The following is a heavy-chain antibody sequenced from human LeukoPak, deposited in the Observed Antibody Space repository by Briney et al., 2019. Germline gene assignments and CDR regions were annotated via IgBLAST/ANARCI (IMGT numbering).Heavy chain of an antibody. V-gene: IGHV3-23*01. CDR2: ISHNGGVT. Sequence: PGGSLRLSCAASGFTFGSWAMNWIRQAPGKGLEWVSAISHNGGVTYYADSVKGRFTISRDNSRNTLYLQMHSRRGEDAALYYFARVGLATANFYSWGQGALVTVSS. J-gene: IGHJ4*02. CDR1: GFTFGSWA. D-gene: IGHD5-12*01. CDR3: ARVGLATANFYS.